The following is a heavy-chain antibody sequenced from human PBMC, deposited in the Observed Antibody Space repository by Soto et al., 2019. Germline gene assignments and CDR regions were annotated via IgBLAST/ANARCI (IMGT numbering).Heavy chain of an antibody. CDR1: ELTFSGYR. CDR2: IDTDVRVT. D-gene: IGHD2-15*01. CDR3: ARDTPHNWFHP. Sequence: GWSLRLSAPASELTFSGYRMHWVRQAPGKGLVWVSRIDTDVRVTHYADSVEGRFTISRDDAKNTLYLQMNSLRAEDTAVYYCARDTPHNWFHPWGQGILVTFS. V-gene: IGHV3-74*01. J-gene: IGHJ5*02.